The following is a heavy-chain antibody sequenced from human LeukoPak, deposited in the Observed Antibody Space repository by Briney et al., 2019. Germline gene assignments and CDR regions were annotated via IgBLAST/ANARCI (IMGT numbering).Heavy chain of an antibody. CDR3: ARDHPITSEGMDV. J-gene: IGHJ6*04. V-gene: IGHV3-33*01. D-gene: IGHD5-12*01. CDR1: GFTFSSYG. CDR2: IWYDGSNK. Sequence: GGALRLSCAASGFTFSSYGMHWVRQDPGKGLEWVAVIWYDGSNKYYADSVKGRFTISRDNSKNTLYLQMNSLRAEDTAVYYCARDHPITSEGMDVWGKGTTVTVSS.